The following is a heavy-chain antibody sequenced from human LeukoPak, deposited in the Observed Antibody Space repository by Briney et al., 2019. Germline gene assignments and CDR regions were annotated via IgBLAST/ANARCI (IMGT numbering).Heavy chain of an antibody. CDR2: INHSGST. Sequence: PSETLSLTCAVYGGSFSGYYWSWIRQPPGKGLEWIGEINHSGSTNYNPSLKSRVTISVDTSKNQFSLKLSSVTAADTAVYYCARHLTGRVDDWGQGTLVTVSS. CDR3: ARHLTGRVDD. V-gene: IGHV4-34*01. CDR1: GGSFSGYY. J-gene: IGHJ4*02. D-gene: IGHD7-27*01.